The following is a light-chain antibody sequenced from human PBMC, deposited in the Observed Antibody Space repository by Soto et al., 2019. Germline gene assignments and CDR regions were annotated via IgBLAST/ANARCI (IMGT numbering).Light chain of an antibody. J-gene: IGLJ1*01. V-gene: IGLV2-11*01. Sequence: QSALTQPRSVSGSPGQSVTISCTGTSSDVGGYNYVSWYQQHPGIAPKLMIYDVSKRPSGVPDRFSGSKSGNTASLTISGLQAEDEADYYCCSYAGSYNYVFGAGTKLTVL. CDR3: CSYAGSYNYV. CDR1: SSDVGGYNY. CDR2: DVS.